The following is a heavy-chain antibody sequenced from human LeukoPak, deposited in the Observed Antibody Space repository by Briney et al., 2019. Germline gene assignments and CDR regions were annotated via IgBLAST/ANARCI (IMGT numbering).Heavy chain of an antibody. Sequence: SETLSLTCTVSGGSISSYYWSWIRQPPGKGLEWIGYIYYSGSTNYNPSLKSRVTISVDTSKNQFSLKLSSVTAADTAVYYCARVRGLGAFDIWGQGTLVTVSS. J-gene: IGHJ3*02. V-gene: IGHV4-59*13. CDR2: IYYSGST. CDR3: ARVRGLGAFDI. D-gene: IGHD3-16*01. CDR1: GGSISSYY.